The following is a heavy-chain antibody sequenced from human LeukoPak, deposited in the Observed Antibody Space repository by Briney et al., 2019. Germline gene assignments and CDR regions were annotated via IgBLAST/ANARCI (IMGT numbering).Heavy chain of an antibody. CDR2: ISAYNGNT. V-gene: IGHV1-18*04. CDR1: GYTFTSYG. Sequence: GASVKVSCKASGYTFTSYGISWARQAPGQGLEWMGWISAYNGNTNYAQKLQGRVTMTTDTSTSTAYMELRSLRSDDTAVYYCARDKEGNSPASYYYGMDVWGKGTTVTVSS. D-gene: IGHD1-7*01. CDR3: ARDKEGNSPASYYYGMDV. J-gene: IGHJ6*04.